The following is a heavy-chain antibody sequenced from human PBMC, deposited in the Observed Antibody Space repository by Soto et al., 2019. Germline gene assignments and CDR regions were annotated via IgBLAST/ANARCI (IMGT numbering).Heavy chain of an antibody. CDR3: ARVRDDYGSGNYYNRIDF. D-gene: IGHD3-10*01. Sequence: QVQLVQSGAEVKKAGSSVKVSCTASGGIFSTYAISWLRQAPGQGLEWMGGLIPLFGTPNYAQRFQGRVTITADESTSTAYMELSRLRSEDTAVYYCARVRDDYGSGNYYNRIDFWGQGTLVTVSS. CDR2: LIPLFGTP. CDR1: GGIFSTYA. V-gene: IGHV1-69*01. J-gene: IGHJ4*02.